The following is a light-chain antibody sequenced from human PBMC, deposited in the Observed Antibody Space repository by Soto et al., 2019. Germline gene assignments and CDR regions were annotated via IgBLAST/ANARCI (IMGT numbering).Light chain of an antibody. Sequence: EIVMTQSPGTLSLSPGERATLSCRASQSVSSSYLAWYQQKPGHATRLLIYGASSRTTVIPDRFSRSGSGTDFTLTISILSPEYLVVYYCQHYRSSWTFGQGTKVEIK. J-gene: IGKJ1*01. CDR1: QSVSSSY. CDR3: QHYRSSWT. V-gene: IGKV3-20*01. CDR2: GAS.